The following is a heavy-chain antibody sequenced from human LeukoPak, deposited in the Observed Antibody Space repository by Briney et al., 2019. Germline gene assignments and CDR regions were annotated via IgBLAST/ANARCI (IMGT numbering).Heavy chain of an antibody. CDR2: ISGSGGST. V-gene: IGHV3-23*01. Sequence: GESLRLSCAAPGFTFSSYAMSWVRKAPGAGLEWVSAISGSGGSTYYADSVQGRFPISRDDSKTTLYLQMNSLRAEDTAVYYCAKDRDGYTPDYWGQGTLVTVSS. D-gene: IGHD5-24*01. CDR3: AKDRDGYTPDY. J-gene: IGHJ4*02. CDR1: GFTFSSYA.